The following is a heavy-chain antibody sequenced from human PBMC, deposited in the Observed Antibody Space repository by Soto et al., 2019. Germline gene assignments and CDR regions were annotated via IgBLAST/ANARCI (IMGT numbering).Heavy chain of an antibody. V-gene: IGHV4-34*01. D-gene: IGHD6-13*01. CDR3: ARGNGIASRPADY. Sequence: SETLSLTCAVYGGSFSNCYWSWTRQPPGKGLEWIGEINQSGITNYNPSPKSRVTISEDASKSQFSLKLSSVTAADTAVYYCARGNGIASRPADYWGQGTLVTVSS. CDR2: INQSGIT. J-gene: IGHJ4*02. CDR1: GGSFSNCY.